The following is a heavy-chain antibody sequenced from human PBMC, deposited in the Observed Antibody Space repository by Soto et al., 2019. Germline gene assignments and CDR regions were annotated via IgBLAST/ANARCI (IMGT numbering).Heavy chain of an antibody. CDR2: INGSGGST. CDR1: GFTFSSYA. J-gene: IGHJ6*02. Sequence: PGGSLRLSCAASGFTFSSYAMSWVRQAPGKGLEWVSAINGSGGSTYYADSVKGRFTISRDNSKNTLYLQMNSLRAEDTAVYYCAKDPDSSGWYGYYYYGMDAWGQGTTVTVSS. CDR3: AKDPDSSGWYGYYYYGMDA. V-gene: IGHV3-23*01. D-gene: IGHD6-19*01.